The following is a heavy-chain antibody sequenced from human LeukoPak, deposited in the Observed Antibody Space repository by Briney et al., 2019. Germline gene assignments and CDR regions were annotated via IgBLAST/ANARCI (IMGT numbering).Heavy chain of an antibody. J-gene: IGHJ4*02. CDR1: GFSFSNNW. V-gene: IGHV3-7*05. CDR2: IKKDGSEK. D-gene: IGHD3-10*01. CDR3: ATVAADGSGSFYRPFDH. Sequence: GGSLRLSCAASGFSFSNNWVTWVRQAPGKGLEWVANIKKDGSEKKYVDSVKGRFTISRDNAKNSLYLQMNSLRAEDTAVYHCATVAADGSGSFYRPFDHWGQGALVTVSS.